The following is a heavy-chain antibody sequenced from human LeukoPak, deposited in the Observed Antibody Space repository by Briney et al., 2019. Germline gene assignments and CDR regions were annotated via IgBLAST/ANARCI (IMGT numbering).Heavy chain of an antibody. J-gene: IGHJ4*02. D-gene: IGHD3-10*01. CDR3: ARGSRFTMVRGVYFDY. Sequence: ASVKVSCKASGYTFTSYGISWVRQAPGQGLEWMGIINPSGGSTSYAQKFQGRVTMTRDMSTSTVYMELSSLRSEDTAVYYCARGSRFTMVRGVYFDYWGQGTLVTVSS. CDR1: GYTFTSYG. V-gene: IGHV1-46*01. CDR2: INPSGGST.